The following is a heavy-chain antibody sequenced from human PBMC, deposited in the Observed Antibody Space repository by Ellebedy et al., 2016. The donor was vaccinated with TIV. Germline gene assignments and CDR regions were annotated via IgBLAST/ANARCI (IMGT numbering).Heavy chain of an antibody. Sequence: ASVKVSCKASGYTFTGYYMHWLRQAPGQGLEWLGWINPNSSATKFAQKFQGRVTMTRDTSISTAYMELSRLRSDDTAVYYCARGLAVAGTSHYWGQGTLVTVSS. CDR1: GYTFTGYY. J-gene: IGHJ4*02. V-gene: IGHV1-2*02. D-gene: IGHD6-19*01. CDR3: ARGLAVAGTSHY. CDR2: INPNSSAT.